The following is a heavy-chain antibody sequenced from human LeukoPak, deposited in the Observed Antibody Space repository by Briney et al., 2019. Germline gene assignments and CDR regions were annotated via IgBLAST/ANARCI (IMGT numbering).Heavy chain of an antibody. Sequence: SETLSLTCTVSVDSISNYYWSWIRQPPGKGLEWIGYIYYTGSTNYNPSFKSRVTISVDTSKNQFSLKLSSVTAADTAMYYCARTKNRLGYCSGVTCLNLYMDVWGKGTTVTVSS. CDR2: IYYTGST. J-gene: IGHJ6*03. V-gene: IGHV4-59*12. CDR3: ARTKNRLGYCSGVTCLNLYMDV. D-gene: IGHD2-15*01. CDR1: VDSISNYY.